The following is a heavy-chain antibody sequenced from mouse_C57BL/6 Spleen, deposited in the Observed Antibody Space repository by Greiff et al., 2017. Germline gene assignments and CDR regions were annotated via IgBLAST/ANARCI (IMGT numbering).Heavy chain of an antibody. V-gene: IGHV2-9-1*01. CDR2: IWTGGGT. CDR1: GFSLTSYA. J-gene: IGHJ4*01. CDR3: ATHYDYDVDAMDY. Sequence: VKLVESGPGLVAPSQSLSITCTVSGFSLTSYAISWVRQPPGKGLEWLGVIWTGGGTNYNSALKSRLSISKDNSKSQVFLKMNSLQTDDTARYYCATHYDYDVDAMDYWGQGTSVTVSS. D-gene: IGHD2-4*01.